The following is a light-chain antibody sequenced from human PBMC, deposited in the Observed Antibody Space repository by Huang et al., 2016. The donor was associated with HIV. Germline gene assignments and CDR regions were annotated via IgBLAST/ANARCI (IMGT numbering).Light chain of an antibody. CDR3: QQYGDSPT. CDR1: QSVSTTY. J-gene: IGKJ1*01. V-gene: IGKV3-20*01. Sequence: EIVLTQSPGTLSLSPGERATLSCRACQSVSTTYLAWYQQKPGQAPRLLIFGASSRATGIPDRFRGSGSGTDFTLTINRLEPEDFAVYYCQQYGDSPTFGQGTKVEIK. CDR2: GAS.